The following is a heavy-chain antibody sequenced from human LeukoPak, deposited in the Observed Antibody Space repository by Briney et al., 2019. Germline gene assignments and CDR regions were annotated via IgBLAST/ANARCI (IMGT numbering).Heavy chain of an antibody. Sequence: SETLSLTCAVSGGSISSGGYYWSWIRQPPGKGLEWIGYIYHSGSTYYNPSLKSRVTISVDRSKNQFSLKLSSVTAADTAVYYCARTDDILTGPFDYWAREPWSPSPQ. J-gene: IGHJ4*02. CDR3: ARTDDILTGPFDY. CDR2: IYHSGST. D-gene: IGHD3-9*01. CDR1: GGSISSGGYY. V-gene: IGHV4-30-2*01.